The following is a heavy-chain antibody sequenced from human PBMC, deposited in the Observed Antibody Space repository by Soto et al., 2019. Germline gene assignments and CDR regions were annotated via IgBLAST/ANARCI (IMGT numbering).Heavy chain of an antibody. CDR3: AREASAMAPYYFDY. CDR1: GFTFSSYG. CDR2: IWYDGSNK. Sequence: GGSLRLSCAASGFTFSSYGMHWVRQAPGKGLEWVAVIWYDGSNKYYADSVKGRFTISRDNSKNTLYLQMNSLRAEDTAVYYCAREASAMAPYYFDYWGQGTLVTVSS. J-gene: IGHJ4*02. V-gene: IGHV3-33*01. D-gene: IGHD6-25*01.